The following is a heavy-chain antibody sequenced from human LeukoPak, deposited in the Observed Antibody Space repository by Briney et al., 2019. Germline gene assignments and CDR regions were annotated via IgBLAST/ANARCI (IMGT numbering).Heavy chain of an antibody. CDR3: ARGGAGYSGYHYYYYGMDV. V-gene: IGHV3-48*03. CDR1: GFTFSSYE. D-gene: IGHD5-12*01. CDR2: ISSSGSTI. Sequence: GGSLRLSCAASGFTFSSYEMNWVRQAPGKGLEWVSYISSSGSTIYYADSVKGRFTISRDNSKNTLYLQMNSLRAEDTAVYYCARGGAGYSGYHYYYYGMDVWGKGTTVTVSS. J-gene: IGHJ6*04.